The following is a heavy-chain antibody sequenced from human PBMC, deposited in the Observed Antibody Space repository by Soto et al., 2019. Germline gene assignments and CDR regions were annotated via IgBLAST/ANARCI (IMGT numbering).Heavy chain of an antibody. V-gene: IGHV1-58*01. Sequence: SVKVSCKASGFTFTSSAVQWVRQARGQRLEWIGWIVVGSGNTNYAQKFQERVTITRDMSTSTAYMELSSLRSEDTAVYYCAAVPSDYSDSSGYYYAGYYFDYWGQGTRVTVSS. D-gene: IGHD3-22*01. J-gene: IGHJ4*02. CDR1: GFTFTSSA. CDR2: IVVGSGNT. CDR3: AAVPSDYSDSSGYYYAGYYFDY.